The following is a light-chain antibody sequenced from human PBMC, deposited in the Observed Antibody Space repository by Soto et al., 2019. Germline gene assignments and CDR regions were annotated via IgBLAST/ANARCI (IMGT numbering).Light chain of an antibody. CDR3: QQYNNWPRT. Sequence: EIVMTPSPATLSVSPGGRASLSCRASQSISDTLAWYQQTPGQAPRLLIYSASRGATGFPARFSGSGSGTDFTLTISSLQSEDFAVYYCQQYNNWPRTFGQGTKVDI. V-gene: IGKV3-15*01. CDR2: SAS. J-gene: IGKJ1*01. CDR1: QSISDT.